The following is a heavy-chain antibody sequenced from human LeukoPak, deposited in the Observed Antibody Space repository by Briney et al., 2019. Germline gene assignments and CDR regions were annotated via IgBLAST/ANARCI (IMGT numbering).Heavy chain of an antibody. CDR1: GYTFTSYA. CDR3: ATPGLYCSGGSCPPYYYYGMDV. J-gene: IGHJ6*04. Sequence: ASVKVSCKASGYTFTSYAMNWVRQAPGQGLEWMGWINTNTGNPTYAQGFTGRFVFSLDTSVSTAYLQICSLKAEDTAVYYRATPGLYCSGGSCPPYYYYGMDVWGKGTTVTVSS. CDR2: INTNTGNP. D-gene: IGHD2-15*01. V-gene: IGHV7-4-1*01.